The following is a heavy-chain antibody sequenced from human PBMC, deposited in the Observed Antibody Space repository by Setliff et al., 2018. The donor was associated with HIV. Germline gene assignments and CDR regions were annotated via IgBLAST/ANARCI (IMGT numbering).Heavy chain of an antibody. V-gene: IGHV3-11*06. CDR3: ARGGFNHAFDI. CDR2: IRHSGTYT. J-gene: IGHJ3*02. Sequence: GGSLRLSCAGSGFSFGDHYVAWIRQSPGKGLEWISYIRHSGTYTNYADSVKGRFTISRDNAKSTVYLQMGSLNADDTAVYYCARGGFNHAFDIWGQGTMVTVSS. CDR1: GFSFGDHY. D-gene: IGHD2-15*01.